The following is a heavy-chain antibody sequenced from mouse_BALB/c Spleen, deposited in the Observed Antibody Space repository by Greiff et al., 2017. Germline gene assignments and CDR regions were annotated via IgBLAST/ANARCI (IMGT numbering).Heavy chain of an antibody. CDR1: GFTFSSYT. D-gene: IGHD2-1*01. CDR3: TRDRGYGNPFAY. J-gene: IGHJ3*01. V-gene: IGHV5-6-4*01. Sequence: EVKLVESGGGLVKPGGSLKLSCAASGFTFSSYTMSWVRQTPEKRLEWVATISSGGSYTYYPDSVKGRFTISRDNAKNTLYLQMSSLKSEDTAMYYCTRDRGYGNPFAYWGQGTLVTVSA. CDR2: ISSGGSYT.